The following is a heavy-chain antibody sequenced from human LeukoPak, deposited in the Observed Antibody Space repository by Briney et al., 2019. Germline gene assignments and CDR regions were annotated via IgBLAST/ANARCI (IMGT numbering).Heavy chain of an antibody. D-gene: IGHD3-22*01. CDR3: AREGYYYDSSGYSDY. CDR1: GGSFSGYY. CDR2: INHSGST. J-gene: IGHJ4*02. V-gene: IGHV4-34*01. Sequence: SETLSLTCAVYGGSFSGYYWSWLRQPPGKGREWVGEINHSGSTNYNPSLTSRVTISVDPSKTQFSLKLSSVTAADTAVYYCAREGYYYDSSGYSDYWGQGTLVTVSS.